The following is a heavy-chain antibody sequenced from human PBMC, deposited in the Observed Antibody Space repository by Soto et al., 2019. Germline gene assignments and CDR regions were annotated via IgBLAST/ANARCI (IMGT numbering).Heavy chain of an antibody. V-gene: IGHV3-30*03. CDR1: GFTFSSNG. CDR2: IAYDGSKT. J-gene: IGHJ5*01. D-gene: IGHD3-22*01. CDR3: ARWVGGSMFDNSGKYDS. Sequence: QVQLVESGGGVVQPGRSLRLTCAASGFTFSSNGMHWVRQAPGKGLEWVALIAYDGSKTYYGDSVRGRFTISRDNSENTLFLQMNRLRAADTAVYYCARWVGGSMFDNSGKYDSWGQGTLVTVSS.